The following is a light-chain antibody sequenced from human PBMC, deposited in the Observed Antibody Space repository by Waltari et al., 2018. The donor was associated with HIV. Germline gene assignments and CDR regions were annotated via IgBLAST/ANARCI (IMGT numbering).Light chain of an antibody. V-gene: IGLV1-40*01. CDR2: GNS. CDR3: QSYDRSLSGYVV. CDR1: SSNLCPGFD. J-gene: IGLJ2*01. Sequence: QSLLPLPPSLSVAPGLRVTISCTGSSSNLCPGFDVPWYQQLPGTVPKLLISGNSKRPSGVPHRCLGSKSGTAASLAITGLQAEDEADDYCQSYDRSLSGYVVFGGGTKLTVL.